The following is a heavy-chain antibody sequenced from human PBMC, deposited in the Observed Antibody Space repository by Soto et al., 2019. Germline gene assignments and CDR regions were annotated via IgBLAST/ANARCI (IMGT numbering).Heavy chain of an antibody. CDR1: GFTFSSYW. V-gene: IGHV3-7*01. D-gene: IGHD3-9*01. CDR3: AREGGTMTGYFYYYYMDV. Sequence: GGSLRLSCAASGFTFSSYWMSWVRQAPGKGLEWVANIKQDGSEKYYVDSVKGRFTISRDNAKNSLYLQMNSLRAEDTAVYYCAREGGTMTGYFYYYYMDVWGKGTTVTVSS. J-gene: IGHJ6*03. CDR2: IKQDGSEK.